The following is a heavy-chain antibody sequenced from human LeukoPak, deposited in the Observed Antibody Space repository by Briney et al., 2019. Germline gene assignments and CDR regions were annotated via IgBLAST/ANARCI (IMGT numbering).Heavy chain of an antibody. CDR1: GFTFSSYA. CDR3: ASNLPAPDV. J-gene: IGHJ6*02. V-gene: IGHV3-30-3*01. Sequence: PGGSLRLSCAASGFTFSSYAVHWVRQAPGKGLEWVALITYDGSNKYYADSVKGRFTISRDNSKNTLYLRMNSLRAEDTAVYYCASNLPAPDVWGQGTTVTVSS. CDR2: ITYDGSNK.